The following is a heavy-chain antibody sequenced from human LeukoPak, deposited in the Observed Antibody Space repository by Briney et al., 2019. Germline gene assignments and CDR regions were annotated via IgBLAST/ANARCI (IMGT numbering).Heavy chain of an antibody. CDR1: GGTFSSYA. Sequence: ASVKVSCKASGGTFSSYAISWVRQAPGQGLEWMGWINPNSGGTNYAQNFQGRVTMTRDTSISTAYMELSRLTSDDTAVYYCAREGGEVNPKWTNWFDPWGQGTLVTVSS. CDR3: AREGGEVNPKWTNWFDP. CDR2: INPNSGGT. D-gene: IGHD1-26*01. J-gene: IGHJ5*02. V-gene: IGHV1-2*02.